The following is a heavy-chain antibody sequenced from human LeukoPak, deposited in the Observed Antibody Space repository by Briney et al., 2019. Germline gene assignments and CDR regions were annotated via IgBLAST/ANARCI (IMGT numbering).Heavy chain of an antibody. V-gene: IGHV3-23*01. CDR2: ISGSGGST. CDR3: ATRSRFGDAFDI. CDR1: GFTFSDYY. D-gene: IGHD3-10*01. J-gene: IGHJ3*02. Sequence: GGSLRLSCAASGFTFSDYYMSWIRQAPGKGLEWVSAISGSGGSTYYADSVKGRFTISRDNSKNTLYLQMNSLRAEDTAVYYCATRSRFGDAFDIWGQGTMVTVSS.